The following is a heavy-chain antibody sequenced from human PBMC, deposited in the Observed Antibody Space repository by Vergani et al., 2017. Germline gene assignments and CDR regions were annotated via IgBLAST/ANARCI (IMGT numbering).Heavy chain of an antibody. CDR2: IKSKTDGGTT. CDR1: GFTFSNAW. D-gene: IGHD5-24*01. V-gene: IGHV3-15*01. Sequence: EVQLVESGGGLVKPGGSLRLSCAASGFTFSNAWMSWVRQAPGKGLEWVGRIKSKTDGGTTDYAAPVKGRFTISRDDSKNTLYLQMNSLKTEDTAVYYCARDHRDYNNYPGTFDIWGQGSMVTVSS. CDR3: ARDHRDYNNYPGTFDI. J-gene: IGHJ3*02.